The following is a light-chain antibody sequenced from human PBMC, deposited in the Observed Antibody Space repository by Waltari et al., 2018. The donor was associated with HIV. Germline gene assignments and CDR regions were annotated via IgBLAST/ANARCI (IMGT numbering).Light chain of an antibody. J-gene: IGLJ1*01. CDR2: SNK. Sequence: QSVLTQPPSASGAPGQRVSIPCSGSSSHLRTKTVNWYHQLPGTAPKLLMYSNKQRPSGVPDLFSGSKSGTSASLAISGLQSEEEADYYCAAWDDSLNGYVFGTGTKVTVL. CDR1: SSHLRTKT. CDR3: AAWDDSLNGYV. V-gene: IGLV1-44*01.